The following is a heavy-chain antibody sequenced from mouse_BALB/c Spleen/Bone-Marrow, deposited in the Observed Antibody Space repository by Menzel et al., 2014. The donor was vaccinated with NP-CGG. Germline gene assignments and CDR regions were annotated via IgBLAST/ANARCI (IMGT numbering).Heavy chain of an antibody. CDR2: INPSNGGT. CDR3: TRPYYGYVGYAY. D-gene: IGHD1-2*01. J-gene: IGHJ3*01. V-gene: IGHV1S16*01. Sequence: PGQGLEWIGEINPSNGGTNFNEKFKSKATLTVDKSSSTAYMQLSSLTFEDSAIYYCTRPYYGYVGYAYWGQGTQVTVSA.